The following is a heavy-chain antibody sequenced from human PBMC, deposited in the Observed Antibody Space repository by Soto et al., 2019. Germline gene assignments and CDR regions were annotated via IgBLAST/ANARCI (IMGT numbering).Heavy chain of an antibody. CDR3: AKQPSYDFCSGYVYYYYMDV. J-gene: IGHJ6*03. D-gene: IGHD3-3*01. CDR2: ISGSGGST. Sequence: GKGLEWVSAISGSGGSTYYADSVKGRFTISRDNSKNTLYLQMNSLRAEDTAVYYCAKQPSYDFCSGYVYYYYMDVCGKGTTVTVSS. V-gene: IGHV3-23*01.